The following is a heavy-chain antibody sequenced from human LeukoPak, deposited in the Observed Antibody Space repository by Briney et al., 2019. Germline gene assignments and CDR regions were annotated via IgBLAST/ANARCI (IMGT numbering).Heavy chain of an antibody. CDR2: ISGSGGST. CDR3: AKVWTDRDGDCYPGYFDY. Sequence: PGGSLRLPCAASGFTFSSYAMSWVRQAPGKGLEWVSAISGSGGSTYYADSVKGRFTISRDNSKNTLYLQMNSLRAEDTAVYYCAKVWTDRDGDCYPGYFDYWGQGTLVTVSS. D-gene: IGHD2-21*01. J-gene: IGHJ4*02. V-gene: IGHV3-23*01. CDR1: GFTFSSYA.